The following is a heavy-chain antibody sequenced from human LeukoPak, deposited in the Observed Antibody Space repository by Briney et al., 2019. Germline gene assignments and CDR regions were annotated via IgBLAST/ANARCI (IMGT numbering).Heavy chain of an antibody. CDR2: ISSSSSYI. V-gene: IGHV3-21*01. D-gene: IGHD1-26*01. CDR3: ALELVGEYFQH. CDR1: GFTFSSYS. J-gene: IGHJ1*01. Sequence: GGSLRLSCAASGFTFSSYSMNWVRQAPGKGLEWVSSISSSSSYIYYADSVKGRFTISRDNAKNSLYLQMNSLRAEDTAVYYCALELVGEYFQHWGQGTLVTVSP.